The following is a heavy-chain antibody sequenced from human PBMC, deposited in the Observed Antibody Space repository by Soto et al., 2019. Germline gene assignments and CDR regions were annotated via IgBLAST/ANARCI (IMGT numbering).Heavy chain of an antibody. CDR3: ARDLRITIFGVELWGMDV. V-gene: IGHV1-2*02. Sequence: ASVKVSCKASGYTFTGYYMHWVRQAPGQGLEWMGWINPNSGGTNYAQKSQGRVTMTRDTSISTAYMELSRLRSDDTAVYYCARDLRITIFGVELWGMDVWGQGTTVTVSS. J-gene: IGHJ6*02. CDR2: INPNSGGT. CDR1: GYTFTGYY. D-gene: IGHD3-3*01.